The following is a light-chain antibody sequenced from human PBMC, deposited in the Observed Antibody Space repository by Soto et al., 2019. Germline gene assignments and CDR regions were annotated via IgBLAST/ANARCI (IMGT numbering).Light chain of an antibody. CDR3: LLYFGGFWV. V-gene: IGLV7-43*01. J-gene: IGLJ3*02. CDR2: SAD. CDR1: TGAVTSGYS. Sequence: QAVVTQEPSLAVSPGGTVTLTCASSTGAVTSGYSPTWFQQKPGQAPRALIYSADNKYSWTPARFSGSLLGGVAALTLSGVHPEDEAEYYCLLYFGGFWVFGGGTKATVL.